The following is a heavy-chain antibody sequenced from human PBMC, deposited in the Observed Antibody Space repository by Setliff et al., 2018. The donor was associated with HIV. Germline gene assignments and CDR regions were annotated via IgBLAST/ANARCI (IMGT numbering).Heavy chain of an antibody. Sequence: GGSLRLSCAASGFTFDDYAMHWVRQAPGKGLEWVSGISWNSGSIGYADSVKGRFTISRDNAKNSLYLQMNSLRAEDTALYYCAKDTYGSGSYYNPLQFDYWGQGTLVTVSS. J-gene: IGHJ4*02. CDR3: AKDTYGSGSYYNPLQFDY. D-gene: IGHD3-10*01. CDR1: GFTFDDYA. CDR2: ISWNSGSI. V-gene: IGHV3-9*01.